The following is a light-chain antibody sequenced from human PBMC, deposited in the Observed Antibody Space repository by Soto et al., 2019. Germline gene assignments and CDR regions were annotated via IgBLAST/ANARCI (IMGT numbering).Light chain of an antibody. V-gene: IGKV3-20*01. J-gene: IGKJ1*01. CDR2: GAS. CDR3: QQYGSSPRT. CDR1: QSVSSR. Sequence: EIVLTQSPGTLSLSPCERATLSCRASQSVSSRLAWYQQKPGQAPRLLISGASTRATGVPARFSGSGSGTEFTLTISRLEPEDFAVYYCQQYGSSPRTFGQGTKVDIK.